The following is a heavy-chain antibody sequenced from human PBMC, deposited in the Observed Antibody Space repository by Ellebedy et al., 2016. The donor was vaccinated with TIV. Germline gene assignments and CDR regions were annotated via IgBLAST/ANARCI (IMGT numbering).Heavy chain of an antibody. Sequence: GGSLRLSXAASGFIFNSYVINWVRQAPGKGLEWVAVISYDGSKTYYADSVKGRVTISRDNSKNMVYLQMSSLRVEDTGVYYCVRVESSGYSYFTDVWGIGTTVSVSS. V-gene: IGHV3-30-3*01. D-gene: IGHD3-22*01. CDR3: VRVESSGYSYFTDV. J-gene: IGHJ6*03. CDR2: ISYDGSKT. CDR1: GFIFNSYV.